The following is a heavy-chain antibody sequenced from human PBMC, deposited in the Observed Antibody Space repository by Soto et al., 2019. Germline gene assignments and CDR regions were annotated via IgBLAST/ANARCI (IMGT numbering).Heavy chain of an antibody. J-gene: IGHJ4*02. CDR2: IYYTGDI. D-gene: IGHD3-10*01. CDR3: ARQGSGSYYTSQNFDY. V-gene: IGHV4-39*01. CDR1: GGSISSSAYY. Sequence: QLHLQEAGPGLVKPSETLSLTCTVSGGSISSSAYYWDWIRQPPGKGLEWIGNIYYTGDIYYNPSLKSRVTISVDTSKNQFSLKLSSVTAADTAVYYCARQGSGSYYTSQNFDYWGQGTLVTVSS.